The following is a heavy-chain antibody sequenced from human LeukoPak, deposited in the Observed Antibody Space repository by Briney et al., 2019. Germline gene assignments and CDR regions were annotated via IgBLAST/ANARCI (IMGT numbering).Heavy chain of an antibody. Sequence: GESLKISCKASGYSFSSYWIAWVRQMPGKGLEWMGIIYPGDSDTRYSPSFQGQVTISADKSISTAYLQWSSLKASDTAMYYCASTSYSSSYDYWGQGTLVTVSS. V-gene: IGHV5-51*01. CDR1: GYSFSSYW. J-gene: IGHJ4*02. CDR3: ASTSYSSSYDY. D-gene: IGHD6-13*01. CDR2: IYPGDSDT.